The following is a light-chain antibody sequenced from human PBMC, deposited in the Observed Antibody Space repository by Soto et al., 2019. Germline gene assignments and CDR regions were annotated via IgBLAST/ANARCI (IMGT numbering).Light chain of an antibody. CDR1: QSLIHSDGSTY. Sequence: DVVMTQSPLSLPVTLGQPASISCGSSQSLIHSDGSTYLSWFQQRPGRSPRRLIYEVSDRDSGVPDRFSGSGSGTDFTLKISRVEAEDVGVYYCMQGTHWPWTFGQGTEVEIK. V-gene: IGKV2-30*02. CDR3: MQGTHWPWT. J-gene: IGKJ1*01. CDR2: EVS.